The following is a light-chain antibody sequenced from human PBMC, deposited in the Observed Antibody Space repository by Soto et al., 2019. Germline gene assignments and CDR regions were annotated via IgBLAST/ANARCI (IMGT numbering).Light chain of an antibody. CDR2: DAS. Sequence: EIQMTQSPSSLSVSVGDRVTITCQARRDIRDFLNWYQQKPGKAPKLLIFDASNLEEGVPPRFSGSGSGTHFTFSINSLQPEDVATYYCQHYDNLPPYIFGQGTKVDIK. J-gene: IGKJ2*01. CDR3: QHYDNLPPYI. V-gene: IGKV1-33*01. CDR1: RDIRDF.